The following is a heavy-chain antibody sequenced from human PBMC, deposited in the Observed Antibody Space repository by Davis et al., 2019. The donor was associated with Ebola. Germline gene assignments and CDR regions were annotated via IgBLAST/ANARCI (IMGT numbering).Heavy chain of an antibody. CDR2: IKSKTDGGTT. CDR1: GFTFSNAW. Sequence: GGSLRLSCAASGFTFSNAWMSWVRQAPGKGLEWVGRIKSKTDGGTTDYAAPVKGRFTISRDDSKNTLYLQMNSLNTEDTAVYYCTTVKQQLILSSTWWGQGTLVTVSS. CDR3: TTVKQQLILSSTW. V-gene: IGHV3-15*01. J-gene: IGHJ4*02. D-gene: IGHD6-13*01.